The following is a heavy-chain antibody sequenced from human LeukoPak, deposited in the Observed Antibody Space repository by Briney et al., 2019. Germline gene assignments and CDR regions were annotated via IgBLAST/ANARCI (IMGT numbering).Heavy chain of an antibody. Sequence: AASVKVSCKASGYTFTSYGISWVRQAPGQGLEWMGWISAYNGNTNYAQKLQGRVTMTTDTSTSTAYMELRSLRSDDTAVYYCARVVGYYDSSGYFDYWGQGTLVTVSS. CDR2: ISAYNGNT. D-gene: IGHD3-22*01. V-gene: IGHV1-18*01. J-gene: IGHJ4*02. CDR1: GYTFTSYG. CDR3: ARVVGYYDSSGYFDY.